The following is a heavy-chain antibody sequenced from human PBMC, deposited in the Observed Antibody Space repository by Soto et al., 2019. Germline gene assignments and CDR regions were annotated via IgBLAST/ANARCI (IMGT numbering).Heavy chain of an antibody. CDR2: IYLNDDS. V-gene: IGHV2-5*01. CDR3: AHRGGAAVGLYYFDY. CDR1: GFSLSTSGVG. Sequence: QITLKESGPTLVKPTQTLTLTCTFSGFSLSTSGVGVGWIRQPPGKALEWLALIYLNDDSRYLPSLRSSLTITKDTSKNQVVLTMTNMDPVDTATYYCAHRGGAAVGLYYFDYWGQGTLVTVSS. D-gene: IGHD6-13*01. J-gene: IGHJ4*02.